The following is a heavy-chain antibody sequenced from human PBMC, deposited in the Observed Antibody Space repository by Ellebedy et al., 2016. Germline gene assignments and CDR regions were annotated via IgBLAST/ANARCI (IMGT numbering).Heavy chain of an antibody. D-gene: IGHD6-13*01. Sequence: SETLSLTXAVYGGSFSGYYWSWIRQPPGKGLEWIGEINHSGSTNYNPSLKSRVTISVDTSKNQFSLKLTSLTAADTAMYYCARGRIPQSKAAAYWGQGTLVTVSS. V-gene: IGHV4-34*01. CDR2: INHSGST. CDR3: ARGRIPQSKAAAY. CDR1: GGSFSGYY. J-gene: IGHJ4*02.